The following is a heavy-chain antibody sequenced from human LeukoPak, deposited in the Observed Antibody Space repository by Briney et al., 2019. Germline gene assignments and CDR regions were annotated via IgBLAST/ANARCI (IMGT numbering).Heavy chain of an antibody. J-gene: IGHJ4*02. CDR3: ARHVRYSSGWYIDC. V-gene: IGHV4-39*01. CDR1: GFAVSSDY. Sequence: GSLRLSCAASGFAVSSDYLSWVRQPPGKGLEWVGSIYYSGSTYYNPSLKSRVTISVDTSKNQFSLKLSSVTAADTAVYYCARHVRYSSGWYIDCWGQGTLVTVSS. CDR2: IYYSGST. D-gene: IGHD6-19*01.